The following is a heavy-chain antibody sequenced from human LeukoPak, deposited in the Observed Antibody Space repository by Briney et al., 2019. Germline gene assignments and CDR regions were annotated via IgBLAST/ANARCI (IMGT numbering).Heavy chain of an antibody. J-gene: IGHJ6*03. CDR1: GYTFTGYY. CDR3: ASSSYSALIDYYYMDV. CDR2: INPNSGGT. V-gene: IGHV1-2*02. D-gene: IGHD2-15*01. Sequence: SVKVSCKASGYTFTGYYMHWVRQAPGQGLEWMGWINPNSGGTNYAQKFQGRVTMTRDTSISTAYMELSRLRSDDTAVYYCASSSYSALIDYYYMDVWGKGTTVTVSS.